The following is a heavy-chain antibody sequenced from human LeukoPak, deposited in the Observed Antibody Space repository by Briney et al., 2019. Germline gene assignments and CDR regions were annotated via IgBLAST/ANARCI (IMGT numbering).Heavy chain of an antibody. CDR1: GFTFSTYW. D-gene: IGHD3-9*01. V-gene: IGHV3-7*04. Sequence: GGSLRLSCAASGFTFSTYWMSWVRQAPGKGLEWVANINQDGSQKYYVDSVKGRFTISRDNAKKSLYLQMNRLRAEDTAVYFCARADTSDILTGYSDYWGQGTLVTVSS. CDR2: INQDGSQK. J-gene: IGHJ4*02. CDR3: ARADTSDILTGYSDY.